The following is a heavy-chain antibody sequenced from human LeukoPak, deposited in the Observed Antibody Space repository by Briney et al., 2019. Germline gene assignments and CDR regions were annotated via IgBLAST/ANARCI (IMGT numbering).Heavy chain of an antibody. CDR1: GFTFSSYG. CDR3: AKGSTYHEFWGSYYSDS. CDR2: IRYDGSNK. D-gene: IGHD3-3*01. V-gene: IGHV3-30*02. Sequence: GGSLRLSCAASGFTFSSYGMHWVRQAPGKGLEWVAFIRYDGSNKYYADSVKGRFTISRDNSENTLYLQMNSLRAGDTAVYFCAKGSTYHEFWGSYYSDSWGQGTLVTVSS. J-gene: IGHJ5*01.